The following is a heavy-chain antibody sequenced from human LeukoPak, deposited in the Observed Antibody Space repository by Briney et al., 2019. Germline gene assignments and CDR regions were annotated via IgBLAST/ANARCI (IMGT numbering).Heavy chain of an antibody. J-gene: IGHJ3*02. Sequence: ASVKVSCKASGYTFTSYGISWVRQAPGQGLEWMGWISAYNGNTNYAQKLQGRVTMTTDTSTSTAYMELRSLRSDDTAVYYCARVWRYFDWLLFHDAFDIWGQGTMVTVSS. CDR3: ARVWRYFDWLLFHDAFDI. V-gene: IGHV1-18*01. D-gene: IGHD3-9*01. CDR2: ISAYNGNT. CDR1: GYTFTSYG.